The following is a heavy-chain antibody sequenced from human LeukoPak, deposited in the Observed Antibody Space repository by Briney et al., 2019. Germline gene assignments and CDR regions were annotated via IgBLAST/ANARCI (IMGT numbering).Heavy chain of an antibody. CDR2: IYYSGST. D-gene: IGHD3-3*01. V-gene: IGHV4-61*01. CDR1: GGSISSGSYY. Sequence: PSETLSLTCTVSGGSISSGSYYWSWIRQPPGKGLEWIGYIYYSGSTNYNPSLKSRVTISVDTSKNQFSLKLSSVTAADTAVYYCARERGYDFWSGYPDYWGQGTLVTVSS. J-gene: IGHJ4*02. CDR3: ARERGYDFWSGYPDY.